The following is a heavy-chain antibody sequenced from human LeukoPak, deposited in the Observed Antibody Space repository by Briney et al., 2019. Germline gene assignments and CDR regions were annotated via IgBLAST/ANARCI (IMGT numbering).Heavy chain of an antibody. V-gene: IGHV3-23*01. CDR1: GFTFSSYA. CDR3: AQDRPRTPLYYFDY. J-gene: IGHJ4*02. CDR2: ISGNGGST. Sequence: GGSLRLSCAASGFTFSSYAMSWVRQAPGKGLEWVSAISGNGGSTYYADSVKCRFTISRDNSKNTLYLQMNSLRADDTALYYCAQDRPRTPLYYFDYWAQGTLVTVSS.